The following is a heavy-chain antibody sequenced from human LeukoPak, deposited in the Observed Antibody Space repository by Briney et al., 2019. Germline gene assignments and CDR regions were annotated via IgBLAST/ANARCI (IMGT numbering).Heavy chain of an antibody. D-gene: IGHD1-26*01. J-gene: IGHJ6*02. Sequence: GGSLRLSCAASGFTFSSYAMSWVRQAPGKGLEWVSAISGSGGSTYYADSVKGRFTISRDNSKNTLYLQMNSLRAEDTAVYYCAKDLVGSSLWPRIHYYYGMDVWGQGTTVTVSS. CDR1: GFTFSSYA. V-gene: IGHV3-23*01. CDR3: AKDLVGSSLWPRIHYYYGMDV. CDR2: ISGSGGST.